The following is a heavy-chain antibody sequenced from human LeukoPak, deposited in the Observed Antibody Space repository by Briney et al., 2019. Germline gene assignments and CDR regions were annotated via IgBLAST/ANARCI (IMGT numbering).Heavy chain of an antibody. CDR2: IYTSGST. Sequence: SETLSLTCTVSGGSFSSYYWSWVRQPPGKGLEWIGRIYTSGSTNYNPSLMSRVTMSVDTSKNQFSLKLSSVTAADTAVYYCARDQGALFTPNWFDPWGQGTLVTVSS. CDR1: GGSFSSYY. J-gene: IGHJ5*02. V-gene: IGHV4-4*07. CDR3: ARDQGALFTPNWFDP. D-gene: IGHD2-21*01.